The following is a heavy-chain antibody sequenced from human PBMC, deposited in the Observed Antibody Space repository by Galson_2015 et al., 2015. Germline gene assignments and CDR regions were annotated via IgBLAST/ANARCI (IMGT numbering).Heavy chain of an antibody. D-gene: IGHD5-24*01. CDR3: AKARDGYNLYYFDY. CDR1: GFTFDDYA. J-gene: IGHJ4*02. CDR2: ISWNSGSI. V-gene: IGHV3-9*01. Sequence: SLRLSCAASGFTFDDYAMHWVRQAPGKGLEWVSGISWNSGSIGYADSVKGRFTISRDNAKNSLYLQMNSLRAEDTALYYCAKARDGYNLYYFDYWGQGTLVTVSS.